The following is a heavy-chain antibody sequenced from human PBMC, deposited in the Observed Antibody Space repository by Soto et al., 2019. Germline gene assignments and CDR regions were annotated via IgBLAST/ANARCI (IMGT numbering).Heavy chain of an antibody. CDR2: SYYSGTT. Sequence: QLQLQESGPGLVKPSETLSLTCTVSGCSIDSGTYYWGWIRQPPVKGLEWMGSSYYSGTTDYNPSLKSRVTRSADRSKNQFSLKLSSVTAADTAVYFCARKVAGYSYGYDHWGQGTLVTVSS. D-gene: IGHD5-18*01. V-gene: IGHV4-39*01. CDR1: GCSIDSGTYY. J-gene: IGHJ1*01. CDR3: ARKVAGYSYGYDH.